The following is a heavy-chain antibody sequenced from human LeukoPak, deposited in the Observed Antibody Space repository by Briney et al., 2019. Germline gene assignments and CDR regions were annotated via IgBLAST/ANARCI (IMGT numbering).Heavy chain of an antibody. CDR2: IYYSGST. Sequence: SETLSLTCTVSGGSISSYYWSWIRQPPGKGLEWIGYIYYSGSTNYNPSLKSRVTISGDTSKNQFSLKLSSVTAADTAVYYCATNLDYYDSSGFGFDIWGQGTMVTVSS. D-gene: IGHD3-22*01. J-gene: IGHJ3*02. CDR1: GGSISSYY. V-gene: IGHV4-59*01. CDR3: ATNLDYYDSSGFGFDI.